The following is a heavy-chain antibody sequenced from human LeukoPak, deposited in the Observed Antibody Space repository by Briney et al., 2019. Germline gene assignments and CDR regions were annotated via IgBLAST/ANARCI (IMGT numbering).Heavy chain of an antibody. CDR1: GFTLRNYW. CDR3: ARVQGDFWSGYYFDS. D-gene: IGHD3-3*01. J-gene: IGHJ4*02. V-gene: IGHV3-74*01. CDR2: IDSDGSNI. Sequence: GGSLRLSCAASGFTLRNYWMYWVRQAPGKGLVWVSRIDSDGSNINYADSVKGRITISRDNAKNTVYLQMNSLRVEDTALYYCARVQGDFWSGYYFDSWGQGTLVTVSS.